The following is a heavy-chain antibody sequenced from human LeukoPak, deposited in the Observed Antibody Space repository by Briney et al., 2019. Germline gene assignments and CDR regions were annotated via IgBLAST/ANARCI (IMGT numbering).Heavy chain of an antibody. V-gene: IGHV1-69*04. D-gene: IGHD1-26*01. J-gene: IGHJ4*02. CDR3: AREGPYSGSYYYFDY. CDR2: IIPILGIA. Sequence: GASVKVSCKASGGTFSSYTISWVRQAPGQGLEWMGRIIPILGIANYAQKFQGRFTITADKSTSIAYMELSSLRSEDTAVYYCAREGPYSGSYYYFDYWGQGTLVTVSS. CDR1: GGTFSSYT.